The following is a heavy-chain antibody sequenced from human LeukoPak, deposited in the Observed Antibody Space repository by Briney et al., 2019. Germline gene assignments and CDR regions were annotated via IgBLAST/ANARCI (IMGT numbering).Heavy chain of an antibody. D-gene: IGHD3-9*01. V-gene: IGHV3-53*01. CDR2: IYSGGST. J-gene: IGHJ5*02. CDR1: GFTFSSYW. CDR3: AREYDILTGYST. Sequence: GGSLRLSCAASGFTFSSYWMSWVRQAPGKGLEWVSVIYSGGSTYYADSVKGRFTISRDNSKNTLYLQMNSLRAEDTAVYYCAREYDILTGYSTWGQGTLVTVSS.